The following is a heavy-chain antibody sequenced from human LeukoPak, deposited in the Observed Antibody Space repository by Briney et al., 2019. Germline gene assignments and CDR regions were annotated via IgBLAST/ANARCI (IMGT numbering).Heavy chain of an antibody. CDR2: TRNKANSYTT. Sequence: GGSLRLSCAASGFTFSDHYMDWVRQAPGKGLEWVGRTRNKANSYTTEYAASVKGRFTISRDDSKNSLYLQMNSLKTDDTAVYYCGRERGTPPWFDPWGQGTLVTVSS. V-gene: IGHV3-72*01. D-gene: IGHD3-16*01. J-gene: IGHJ5*02. CDR1: GFTFSDHY. CDR3: GRERGTPPWFDP.